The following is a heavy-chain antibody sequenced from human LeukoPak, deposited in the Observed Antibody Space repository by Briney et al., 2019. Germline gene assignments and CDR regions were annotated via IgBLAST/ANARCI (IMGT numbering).Heavy chain of an antibody. J-gene: IGHJ5*02. CDR3: ARHEYYDILTGYYQGNWFDP. V-gene: IGHV5-51*01. D-gene: IGHD3-9*01. CDR2: IYPGDSDT. CDR1: GYSFTNYW. Sequence: GESLKISCKGSGYSFTNYWIGWVRQMPGKGLEWMGIIYPGDSDTRYSPSFQGQVTISADKSISTAYLQWSSLKASDTAMYYCARHEYYDILTGYYQGNWFDPWGQGTLVTVSS.